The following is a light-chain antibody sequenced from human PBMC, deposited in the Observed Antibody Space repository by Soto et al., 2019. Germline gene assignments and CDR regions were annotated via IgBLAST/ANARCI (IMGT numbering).Light chain of an antibody. Sequence: DIQMTQSPSTLSASVGDRVTITCRASQSISSWLAWYQQKPGKAPKLLIYKASSLESGVPSRFSGSGSGTEFTLTISSLQPDDFATYYCQLYNSLWTFGQGTKV. CDR1: QSISSW. CDR2: KAS. CDR3: QLYNSLWT. V-gene: IGKV1-5*03. J-gene: IGKJ1*01.